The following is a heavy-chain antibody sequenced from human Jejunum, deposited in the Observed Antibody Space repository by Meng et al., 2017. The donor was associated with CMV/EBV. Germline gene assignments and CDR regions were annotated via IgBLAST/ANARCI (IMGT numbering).Heavy chain of an antibody. J-gene: IGHJ4*02. CDR2: ITGSATYI. CDR3: ARTRSGHVY. CDR1: GFSLSSYS. V-gene: IGHV3-21*01. Sequence: LSCATSGFSLSSYSMSWVRQAPGKGLEWVSTITGSATYIYYAAAVKGRFTISRDNVKDSVYLQMNSLRADDTAVYYCARTRSGHVYWGQGTLVTVSS.